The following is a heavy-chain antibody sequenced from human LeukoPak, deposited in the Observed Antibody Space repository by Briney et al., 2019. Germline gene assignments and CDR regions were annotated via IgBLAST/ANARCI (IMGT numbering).Heavy chain of an antibody. J-gene: IGHJ3*02. CDR3: ARARNYYDSSDYYYEGDAFDI. V-gene: IGHV4-39*07. D-gene: IGHD3-22*01. Sequence: SETLSLTCTVSGGSISSSSYYWGWIRQPPGKGLEWIGRIYYSGSTYYNPSLKSRVTISVATSKTQFSLKLSSVTAADTAVYYCARARNYYDSSDYYYEGDAFDIWGQGTMVTVSS. CDR2: IYYSGST. CDR1: GGSISSSSYY.